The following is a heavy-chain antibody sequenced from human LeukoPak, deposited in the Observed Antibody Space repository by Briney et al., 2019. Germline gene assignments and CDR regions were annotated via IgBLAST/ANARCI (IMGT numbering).Heavy chain of an antibody. CDR2: ISAYNGNT. V-gene: IGHV1-18*01. Sequence: ASVKVSCKASGYTFTSYGISWVRQAPGQGLEWMGWISAYNGNTNYAQKLQGRVTMTTDTSTSTAYMELRSLRSDDTAVYYCARATLITMIVVVTPSGWFDPWGQGTLVTVSS. CDR1: GYTFTSYG. J-gene: IGHJ5*02. D-gene: IGHD3-22*01. CDR3: ARATLITMIVVVTPSGWFDP.